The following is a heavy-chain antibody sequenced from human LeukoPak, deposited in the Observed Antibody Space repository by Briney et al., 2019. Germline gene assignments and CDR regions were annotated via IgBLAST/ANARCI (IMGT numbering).Heavy chain of an antibody. V-gene: IGHV4-39*01. J-gene: IGHJ4*02. CDR2: IYYSGST. CDR3: ASFRVAWYYDSSGYYHFDY. D-gene: IGHD3-22*01. CDR1: GGSISSSSYY. Sequence: SETLSLTCTVSGGSISSSSYYWGWIRQPPGKGLEWIGSIYYSGSTYYNPSLKSRVTISVDTSKNQFSLKPSSVTAADTAVYYCASFRVAWYYDSSGYYHFDYWGQGTLVTVSS.